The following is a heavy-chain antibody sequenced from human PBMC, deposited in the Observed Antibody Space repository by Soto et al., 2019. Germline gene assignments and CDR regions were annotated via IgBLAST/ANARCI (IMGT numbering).Heavy chain of an antibody. CDR3: AKLPLIAGYPDYFYYMDV. CDR1: GLTFSNYA. Sequence: PGGSLRLSCAASGLTFSNYAMSWVRQAPGKGLECVSGINGGGGNTYYADSVKGRFTISRDNSKNTLYLQMNSLRAEDTAIYYCAKLPLIAGYPDYFYYMDVWGKGTTVTVSS. CDR2: INGGGGNT. D-gene: IGHD2-15*01. J-gene: IGHJ6*03. V-gene: IGHV3-23*01.